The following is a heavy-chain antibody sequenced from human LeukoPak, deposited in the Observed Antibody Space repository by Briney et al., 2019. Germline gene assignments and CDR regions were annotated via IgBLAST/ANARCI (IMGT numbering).Heavy chain of an antibody. CDR2: IYYSGST. CDR3: ARMGFSPTHFDY. D-gene: IGHD2/OR15-2a*01. J-gene: IGHJ4*02. Sequence: SETLSLTCTVSGGSISSYYWSWIRQPPGKGLEWIGYIYYSGSTNYNPSLKSRVTISVDTSKNQFSLKLSSMTAADTAVYYCARMGFSPTHFDYWGQGTLVTVSS. V-gene: IGHV4-59*01. CDR1: GGSISSYY.